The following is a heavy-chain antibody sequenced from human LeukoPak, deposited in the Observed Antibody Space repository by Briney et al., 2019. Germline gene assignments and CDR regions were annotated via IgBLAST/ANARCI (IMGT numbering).Heavy chain of an antibody. CDR3: ASNYGGNPEFIDY. D-gene: IGHD4-23*01. CDR2: ISGSGGST. Sequence: PRGSLRLSCAASGFTFSSYAMSWVRQAPGKGLEWVSAISGSGGSTYYADSVKGRFTISRDNSKNTLYLQMNSLRAEDTAVYYCASNYGGNPEFIDYWGQGTLVTVSS. V-gene: IGHV3-23*01. CDR1: GFTFSSYA. J-gene: IGHJ4*02.